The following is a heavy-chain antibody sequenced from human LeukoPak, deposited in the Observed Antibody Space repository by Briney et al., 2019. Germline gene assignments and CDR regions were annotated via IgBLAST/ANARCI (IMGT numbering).Heavy chain of an antibody. J-gene: IGHJ5*02. CDR3: ARGYDSSGYYRVREFDP. CDR1: GYSFTSYW. Sequence: GGSLEISWKGSGYSFTSYWIGWVRQLPGKGLEGMGIIYPGESDTRYSPSFQGQVTISADKSISTAYLQWSSLKASDTAMYYCARGYDSSGYYRVREFDPWGQGTLVTVSS. CDR2: IYPGESDT. V-gene: IGHV5-51*01. D-gene: IGHD3-22*01.